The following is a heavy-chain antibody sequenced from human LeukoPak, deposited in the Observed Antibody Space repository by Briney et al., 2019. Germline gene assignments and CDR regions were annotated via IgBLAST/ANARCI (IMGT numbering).Heavy chain of an antibody. Sequence: PGGSLRLSCVASGITFSNYAVSWVRQAPGKGLEWVSAISGSGGSTYYADSVKGRFTISRDNSKNTLYLQMNSLRAEDTAVYYCAKDRYGSGSGLDYWGQGTLVTVSS. V-gene: IGHV3-23*01. CDR2: ISGSGGST. CDR1: GITFSNYA. D-gene: IGHD3-10*01. CDR3: AKDRYGSGSGLDY. J-gene: IGHJ4*02.